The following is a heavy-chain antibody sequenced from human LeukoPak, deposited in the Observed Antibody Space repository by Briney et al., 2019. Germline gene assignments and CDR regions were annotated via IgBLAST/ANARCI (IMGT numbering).Heavy chain of an antibody. J-gene: IGHJ4*02. Sequence: SETLSLTCTVSGGSISSYYWSWIRQPPGKGLEWIGCIYYSGSTYYNPSLKSRVTISVDTSKNQFSLKLSSVTAADTAVYYCARDRAPYGSNFGYWGQGTLVTVSS. CDR3: ARDRAPYGSNFGY. D-gene: IGHD3-10*01. CDR1: GGSISSYY. V-gene: IGHV4-30-4*01. CDR2: IYYSGST.